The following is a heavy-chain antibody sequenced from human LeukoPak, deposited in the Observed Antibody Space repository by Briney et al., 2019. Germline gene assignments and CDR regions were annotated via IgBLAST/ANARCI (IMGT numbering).Heavy chain of an antibody. CDR2: IIVSGDNT. Sequence: GGSLRLSCEASGFTFTTNDMSWVRQAPGKGLAWVSSIIVSGDNTYYADSVRGRLTTSRDNSKNSMYLQMNSLRAEDTALYYCVRHWAFWGQGDMVTVSS. CDR1: GFTFTTND. D-gene: IGHD3-16*01. CDR3: VRHWAF. V-gene: IGHV3-23*01. J-gene: IGHJ4*02.